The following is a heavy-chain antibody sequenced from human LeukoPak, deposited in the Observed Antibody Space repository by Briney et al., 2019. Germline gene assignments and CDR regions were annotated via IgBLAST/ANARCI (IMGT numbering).Heavy chain of an antibody. D-gene: IGHD5-18*01. Sequence: KPSETLSLTCTVSGGSISSHYWSWIRQPPGKGLEWIAYLFDSVNTKDNPSLQSRLTLSADTSKNQFSLRLSSVTAADPAVYYCATIKRGSIFGYFDFWGQGIKVTVSS. V-gene: IGHV4-59*11. J-gene: IGHJ4*02. CDR1: GGSISSHY. CDR2: LFDSVNT. CDR3: ATIKRGSIFGYFDF.